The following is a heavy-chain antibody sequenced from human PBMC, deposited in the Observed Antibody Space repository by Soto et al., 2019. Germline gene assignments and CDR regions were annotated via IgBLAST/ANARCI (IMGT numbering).Heavy chain of an antibody. V-gene: IGHV4-4*07. CDR1: GGSISSYY. D-gene: IGHD1-26*01. CDR2: IYTSRST. J-gene: IGHJ4*02. Sequence: QVQLQESGQGLVKPSETLSLTCTVSGGSISSYYWSWIRQPAGKGLEWIGLIYTSRSTNYNPSLQSRVTMSVDTSKNQVSLKLSSVTAADTAVYYCARVMEQIPLDSWGQGTLVPVSS. CDR3: ARVMEQIPLDS.